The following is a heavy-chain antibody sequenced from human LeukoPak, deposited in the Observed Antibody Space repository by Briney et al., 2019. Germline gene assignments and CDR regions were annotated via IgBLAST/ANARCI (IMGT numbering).Heavy chain of an antibody. D-gene: IGHD2-2*01. V-gene: IGHV3-23*01. CDR3: ARVAHCSSTTCYQGIFDY. J-gene: IGHJ4*02. CDR1: GFTFSSYA. CDR2: ISGSGGST. Sequence: GGSLRLSCAASGFTFSSYAMSWVRQAPGKGLEWVSAISGSGGSTYYADSVKGRFTISRDNSKNTLYLQMNSLRAEDTAVYYCARVAHCSSTTCYQGIFDYWGQGTLVTVSS.